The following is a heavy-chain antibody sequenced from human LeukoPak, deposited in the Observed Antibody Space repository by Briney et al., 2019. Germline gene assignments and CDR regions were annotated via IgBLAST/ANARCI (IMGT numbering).Heavy chain of an antibody. D-gene: IGHD3-10*01. Sequence: GGSLRLSCAASGLTFSSYSMNWVRQAPGKGLEWVSSISSSSSYIYYADSVKGRFTISRDNAKNSLYLQMNSLRAEDTAVYYCARGGGEVPRDYWGQGTLVTVSS. CDR1: GLTFSSYS. V-gene: IGHV3-21*01. J-gene: IGHJ4*02. CDR2: ISSSSSYI. CDR3: ARGGGEVPRDY.